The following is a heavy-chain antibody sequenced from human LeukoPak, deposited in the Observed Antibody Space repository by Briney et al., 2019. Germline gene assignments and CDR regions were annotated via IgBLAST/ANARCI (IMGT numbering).Heavy chain of an antibody. Sequence: SETLSLTCSVSGYSISNDYYWGWIRQSPEKGLEWLGSISHSGSTYYNPSLRSRVTISRDMPKNQFTLALNSVTAADTAMYYCAGISTGSCFRHWGQGTLVTVSS. CDR3: AGISTGSCFRH. J-gene: IGHJ1*01. D-gene: IGHD4-17*01. CDR1: GYSISNDYY. V-gene: IGHV4-38-2*02. CDR2: ISHSGST.